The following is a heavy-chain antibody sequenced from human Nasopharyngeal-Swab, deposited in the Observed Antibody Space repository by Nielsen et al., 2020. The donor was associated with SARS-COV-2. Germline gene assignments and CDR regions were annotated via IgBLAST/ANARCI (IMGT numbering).Heavy chain of an antibody. D-gene: IGHD2-2*01. J-gene: IGHJ5*02. CDR1: GGSISSSRND. CDR3: ASQEYCSSTSCYHWFDP. V-gene: IGHV4-39*01. Sequence: PETLSLTCTVSGGSISSSRNDWGWTRHPPGKGLEWIGSIYYSGSTYYNPYPKSQVTISVATSKNQFPLKLSSVTAADTAVYYCASQEYCSSTSCYHWFDPWGQGTLVTVSS. CDR2: IYYSGST.